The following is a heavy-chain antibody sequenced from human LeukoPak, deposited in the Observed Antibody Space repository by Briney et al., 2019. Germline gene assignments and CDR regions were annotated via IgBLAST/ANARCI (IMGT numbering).Heavy chain of an antibody. CDR1: GFTFRNHG. CDR2: ISPNCGIT. J-gene: IGHJ4*02. V-gene: IGHV3-23*01. D-gene: IGHD5-24*01. CDR3: AKDDAWLQYEN. Sequence: PGGTLRLSCTASGFTFRNHGMNWVRQAPGKGLEWVSGISPNCGITYYADSVKGRFTISRDNSRNTVSLQMNYLRAEDTAIYYCAKDDAWLQYENWGQGILVTVSS.